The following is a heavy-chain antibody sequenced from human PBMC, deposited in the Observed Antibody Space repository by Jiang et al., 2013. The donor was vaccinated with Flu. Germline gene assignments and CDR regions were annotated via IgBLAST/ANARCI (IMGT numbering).Heavy chain of an antibody. CDR2: INAGNGNT. CDR3: AREGQILTYDSSGYYNRRYYYYYGMDV. V-gene: IGHV1-3*01. D-gene: IGHD3-22*01. J-gene: IGHJ6*02. Sequence: EWMGWINAGNGNTKYSQKFQGRVTITRDTSASTAYMELSSLRSEDTAVYYCAREGQILTYDSSGYYNRRYYYYYGMDVWGQGTTVTVSS.